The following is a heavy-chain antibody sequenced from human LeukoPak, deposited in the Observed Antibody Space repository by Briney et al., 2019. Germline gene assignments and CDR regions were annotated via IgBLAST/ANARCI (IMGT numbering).Heavy chain of an antibody. CDR2: IYYSGST. D-gene: IGHD3-10*01. Sequence: SETLSLTCTVSGGSISSYYWSWIRQPPGKGLEWIGYIYYSGSTNYNPSLKSRVTISVDTSKNQFSLKLSSVTAADTAVYYCARASMVRGVIIPYYFDYWGPGTLVTVSS. CDR1: GGSISSYY. J-gene: IGHJ4*02. V-gene: IGHV4-59*01. CDR3: ARASMVRGVIIPYYFDY.